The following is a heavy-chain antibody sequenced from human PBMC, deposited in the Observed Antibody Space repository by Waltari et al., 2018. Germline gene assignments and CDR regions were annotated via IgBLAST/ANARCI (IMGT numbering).Heavy chain of an antibody. J-gene: IGHJ6*02. CDR3: ARDKGSWSSTDMDV. Sequence: QLQLQESGPGLVKPSETLSLTCTVSGGSISSSSYYWGWIRQPPGKGLEWIGSIYYSWSTYYNPSLKSRVTISVDTSKNQFSLKLSAVTASDTAVYYCARDKGSWSSTDMDVWGQGTTVTVSS. D-gene: IGHD6-13*01. V-gene: IGHV4-39*07. CDR2: IYYSWST. CDR1: GGSISSSSYY.